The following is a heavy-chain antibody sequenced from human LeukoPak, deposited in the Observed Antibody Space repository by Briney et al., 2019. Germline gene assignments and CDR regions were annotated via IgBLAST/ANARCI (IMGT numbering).Heavy chain of an antibody. CDR2: MNPNSGNT. CDR3: ARANWNYRDAFDI. D-gene: IGHD1-7*01. Sequence: ASVKVSCKASGYTFTSYDINWVRQAAGQGLEWMGWMNPNSGNTGYAQKFQGRVIITRNTSISTAYMELSSLRSEDTAVYCCARANWNYRDAFDIWGQGTMVTVSS. V-gene: IGHV1-8*03. J-gene: IGHJ3*02. CDR1: GYTFTSYD.